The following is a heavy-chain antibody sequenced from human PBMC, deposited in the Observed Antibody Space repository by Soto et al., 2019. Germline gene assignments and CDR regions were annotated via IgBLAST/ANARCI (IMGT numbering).Heavy chain of an antibody. CDR1: GGSLSRNI. D-gene: IGHD3-10*01. V-gene: IGHV1-69*01. CDR3: ARGTPEFGDACDV. J-gene: IGHJ3*01. CDR2: IMPLSGTT. Sequence: QVHLVQSGAEVKRPGSSVKVSCNASGGSLSRNIINWVRQAPGQGLEWVGGIMPLSGTTNYAQRFEDRVTITADESGATAHMELTSLKPDDTAIYYCARGTPEFGDACDVWGQGTMVVVSS.